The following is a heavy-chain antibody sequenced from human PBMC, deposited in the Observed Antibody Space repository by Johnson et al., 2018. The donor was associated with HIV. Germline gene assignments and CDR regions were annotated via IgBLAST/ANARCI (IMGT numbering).Heavy chain of an antibody. D-gene: IGHD5-18*01. Sequence: QVQLVESGGGLVQPGGSLRLSCAASGFTFSDYYMSWIRQAPGKGLEWGSYISSSGSTIYYADSVKGRFTISRDNSKNTLFLQMTSMRTEDTALYYCAKWRGGYSYGYDAFDIWGQGTMVTVSS. J-gene: IGHJ3*02. CDR1: GFTFSDYY. CDR3: AKWRGGYSYGYDAFDI. CDR2: ISSSGSTI. V-gene: IGHV3-11*04.